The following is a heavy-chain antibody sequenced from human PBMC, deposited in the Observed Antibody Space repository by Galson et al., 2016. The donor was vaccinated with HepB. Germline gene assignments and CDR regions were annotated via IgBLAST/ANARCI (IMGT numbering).Heavy chain of an antibody. CDR3: AKERGDCSGGTCRYHDAFDI. D-gene: IGHD2-15*01. CDR2: ISGSGAST. Sequence: SLRLSCAASGFTFSSYAMSWVRLAPGKGLVWVSVISGSGASTYYADSVKGRFTISRDNSKNTLSLQMNSLRAEDTAVYYCAKERGDCSGGTCRYHDAFDIWGQGTMVTVSS. CDR1: GFTFSSYA. J-gene: IGHJ3*02. V-gene: IGHV3-23*01.